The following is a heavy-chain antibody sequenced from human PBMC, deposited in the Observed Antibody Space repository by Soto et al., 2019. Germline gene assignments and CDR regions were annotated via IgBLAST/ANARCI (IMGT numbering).Heavy chain of an antibody. CDR3: ATAVRGGSSGWYRLNWFDP. CDR1: GGPSSSNSYY. CDR2: IYYSGST. J-gene: IGHJ5*02. D-gene: IGHD6-19*01. V-gene: IGHV4-39*01. Sequence: PSDTLSLTSTDSGGPSSSNSYYWGWIRQPPGKGLEWIGSIYYSGSTYYNPSLKSRVTISVDTSKNQFSLKLSSVTAADTAVYYCATAVRGGSSGWYRLNWFDPWGQGTLVTVS.